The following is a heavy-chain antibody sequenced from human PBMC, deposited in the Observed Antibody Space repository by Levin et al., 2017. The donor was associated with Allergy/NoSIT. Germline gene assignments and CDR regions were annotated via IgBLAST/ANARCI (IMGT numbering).Heavy chain of an antibody. CDR1: GFSLSTSGVG. Sequence: SGPTLVKPTQTLTLTCTFSGFSLSTSGVGVGWIRQPPGKALEWLALIYWDDDKRYSPSLKSRLTITKDTSKNQVVLTMTNMDPVDTATYYCALNIPCGGDCYQNPPEYYFDYWGQGTLVTVSS. V-gene: IGHV2-5*02. J-gene: IGHJ4*02. CDR3: ALNIPCGGDCYQNPPEYYFDY. CDR2: IYWDDDK. D-gene: IGHD2-21*02.